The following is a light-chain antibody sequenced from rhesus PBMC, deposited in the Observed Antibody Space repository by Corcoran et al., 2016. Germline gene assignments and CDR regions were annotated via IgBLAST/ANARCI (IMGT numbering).Light chain of an antibody. Sequence: DIQMTQSPSSLSASVGDTVTIPCRPSQGISNFLNWFQQKTGKVPKFLISDASRLESGVPSRFSGSGSGTDFTLTISSLQPEDFAAYYCLQHNTYPYSFGQGTKVEIK. CDR1: QGISNF. CDR3: LQHNTYPYS. V-gene: IGKV1S19*01. CDR2: DAS. J-gene: IGKJ2*01.